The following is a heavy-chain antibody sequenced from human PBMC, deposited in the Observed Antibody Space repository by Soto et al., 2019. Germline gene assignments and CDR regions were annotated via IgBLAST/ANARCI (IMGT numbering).Heavy chain of an antibody. CDR2: IYWNDDK. Sequence: QITLKESGPTLVKPTQPLTLTCTFSGFSLSTDEVAVGWIRQPPGEALEWLALIYWNDDKRYSPSLRSRLTITKDTSKNQVVLTLTNMDPVDSATYFCAHRRESRSWPGFDYWGQGTLVTVSS. CDR3: AHRRESRSWPGFDY. CDR1: GFSLSTDEVA. V-gene: IGHV2-5*01. J-gene: IGHJ4*02. D-gene: IGHD6-13*01.